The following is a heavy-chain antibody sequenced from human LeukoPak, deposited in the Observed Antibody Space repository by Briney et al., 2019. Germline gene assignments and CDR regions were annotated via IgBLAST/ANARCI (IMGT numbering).Heavy chain of an antibody. J-gene: IGHJ4*02. CDR3: ARGRDKTTSPAIDY. V-gene: IGHV1-2*02. CDR1: RYTFSGYY. D-gene: IGHD2-2*01. CDR2: ISPKSGDT. Sequence: SVKDSCKASRYTFSGYYMHWVRQAPGQEQEWMGWISPKSGDTKYAQNFQGRVTMTRDTSTSTAYMELSRLTSDDTAVYYCARGRDKTTSPAIDYWGQGTLVTVSS.